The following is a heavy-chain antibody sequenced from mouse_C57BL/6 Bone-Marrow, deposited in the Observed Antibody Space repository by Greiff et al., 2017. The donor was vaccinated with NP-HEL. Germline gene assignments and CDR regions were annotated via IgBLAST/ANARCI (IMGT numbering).Heavy chain of an antibody. CDR1: GYTFTSYW. CDR2: IDPSDSYT. CDR3: ARGNWDGGFAY. V-gene: IGHV1-69*01. J-gene: IGHJ3*01. D-gene: IGHD4-1*02. Sequence: QVQLQQPGAELVMPGASVKLSCKASGYTFTSYWMHWVKQRPGQGLEWIGEIDPSDSYTNYNQKFTGKSTLTVDKSSSTAYMQLSSLTSEDSAVYYCARGNWDGGFAYWGQGTLVTVSA.